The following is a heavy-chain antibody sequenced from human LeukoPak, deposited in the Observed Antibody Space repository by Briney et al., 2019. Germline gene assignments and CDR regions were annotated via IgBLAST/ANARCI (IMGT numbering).Heavy chain of an antibody. J-gene: IGHJ5*02. CDR3: ARDPPSGYCSSTSCFP. V-gene: IGHV1-69*04. CDR2: IIPILGIA. D-gene: IGHD2-2*01. CDR1: GGTFSSYT. Sequence: SVKVSCKASGGTFSSYTISWVRQAPGQGLEWMGRIIPILGIANYAQKFQGRVTIAADKSTSTAYMELSSLRSEDTAVYYCARDPPSGYCSSTSCFPWGQGTLVTVSS.